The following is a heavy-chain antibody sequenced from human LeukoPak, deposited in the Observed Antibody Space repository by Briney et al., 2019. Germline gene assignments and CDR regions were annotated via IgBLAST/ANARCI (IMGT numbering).Heavy chain of an antibody. CDR2: INHSGNT. V-gene: IGHV4-34*01. CDR3: ARGRYIYGYVFDI. CDR1: GGSFSDDF. J-gene: IGHJ3*02. Sequence: SETLSLTCAVYGGSFSDDFRTWIRQPPGKGLEWIGEINHSGNTNYNPSLKSRVTISIDTSKNQFSLKLSSVTAADTAVYYCARGRYIYGYVFDIWGQGTIITVSS. D-gene: IGHD5-18*01.